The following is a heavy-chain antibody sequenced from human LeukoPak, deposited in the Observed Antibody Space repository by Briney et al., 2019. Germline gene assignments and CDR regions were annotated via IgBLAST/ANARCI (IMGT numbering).Heavy chain of an antibody. CDR3: ARGGYGSGSYSPEPDY. CDR2: IYYSGST. CDR1: GGSISSGDYY. D-gene: IGHD3-10*01. J-gene: IGHJ4*02. V-gene: IGHV4-30-4*08. Sequence: SETLSLTCTVSGGSISSGDYYWSWIRQPPGKGLEWIGYIYYSGSTYYNPSLKSRFTISVDTSKNQFSLKLCSVTAADTAVYYCARGGYGSGSYSPEPDYWGQGTLVTVSS.